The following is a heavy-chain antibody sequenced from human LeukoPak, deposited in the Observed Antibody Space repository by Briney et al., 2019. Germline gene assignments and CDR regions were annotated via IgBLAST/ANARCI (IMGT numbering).Heavy chain of an antibody. CDR3: ARHLGVGAGTRNYYYYYMDV. CDR1: GGSISSSSYY. CDR2: IYYSGST. D-gene: IGHD1-26*01. V-gene: IGHV4-39*01. J-gene: IGHJ6*03. Sequence: PSETLSLTCTVSGGSISSSSYYWGWIRQPPGKGLEWIGSIYYSGSTYYNPSLKSRVTISVDTSKNQFSLKLSSVTAADTAVYYCARHLGVGAGTRNYYYYYMDVWGKGTTVTVSS.